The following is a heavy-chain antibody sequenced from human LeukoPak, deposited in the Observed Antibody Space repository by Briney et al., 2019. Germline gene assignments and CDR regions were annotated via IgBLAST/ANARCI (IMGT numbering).Heavy chain of an antibody. V-gene: IGHV4-59*08. CDR1: GGSISIYY. Sequence: SETLSLTCTVSGGSISIYYWSWIRQPPGKGLEWIGYIYDSGSTNYNPSLKSRVTISVDTSKNQFSLKLNSVTAADTAVYYCAGVRGARIDYWGQGTLVTVSS. D-gene: IGHD3-10*01. CDR2: IYDSGST. J-gene: IGHJ4*02. CDR3: AGVRGARIDY.